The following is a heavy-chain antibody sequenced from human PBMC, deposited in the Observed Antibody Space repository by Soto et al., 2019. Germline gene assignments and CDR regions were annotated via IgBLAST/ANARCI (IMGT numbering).Heavy chain of an antibody. V-gene: IGHV1-2*04. CDR3: ARETRGHYYDSSGTLDYYGMDV. J-gene: IGHJ6*02. CDR1: GYTFTGYY. CDR2: INPNSGGT. Sequence: VASVKVSCKASGYTFTGYYMHWVRQAPGQGLEWMGWINPNSGGTNYAQKFQGWVTMTRDTSISTAYMELSRLRSDDTAVYYCARETRGHYYDSSGTLDYYGMDVWGQGTTVTVSS. D-gene: IGHD3-22*01.